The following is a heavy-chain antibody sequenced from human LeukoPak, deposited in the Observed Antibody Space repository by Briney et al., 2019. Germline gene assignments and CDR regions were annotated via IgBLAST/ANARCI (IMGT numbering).Heavy chain of an antibody. CDR2: IYPGDSDT. V-gene: IGHV5-51*01. CDR1: GYSFPKYW. Sequence: GESLKISCQGSGYSFPKYWIAWLRQMPGKGLEWMGIIYPGDSDTRYSPSFQGQVTISADKSISTAYLQWSSLKASDTAVFYCARQIFGFTYGFAYRVQGTLVTVSS. D-gene: IGHD5-18*01. J-gene: IGHJ4*02. CDR3: ARQIFGFTYGFAY.